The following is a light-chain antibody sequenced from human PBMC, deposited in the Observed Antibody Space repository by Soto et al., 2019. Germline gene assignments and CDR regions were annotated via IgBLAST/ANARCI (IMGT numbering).Light chain of an antibody. CDR2: LNSDGSH. CDR3: QTWGSGIHYV. J-gene: IGLJ1*01. Sequence: QTVVTQSPSASASLGASVKLTCTLSSGHSSYAIAWHQQQPEKGPRYLMKLNSDGSHSKGDGIPDRFSGSSSGAVRYLTISSLQSEDEADYYCQTWGSGIHYVFGTGTKLTVL. V-gene: IGLV4-69*01. CDR1: SGHSSYA.